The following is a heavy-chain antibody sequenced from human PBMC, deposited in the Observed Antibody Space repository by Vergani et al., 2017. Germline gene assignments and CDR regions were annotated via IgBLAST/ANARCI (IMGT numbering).Heavy chain of an antibody. J-gene: IGHJ4*02. CDR3: ASLSYCSGGSCLDY. D-gene: IGHD2-15*01. CDR2: IYYSGST. CDR1: GGSISSSSYY. V-gene: IGHV4-39*01. Sequence: QVQLQESGPGLVKPSQTLSLTCTVSGGSISSSSYYWGWIRQPPGKGLEWIGNIYYSGSTYYNTSLKSRVTISVDTSKNQFSLKVSSVTAADTAVYYCASLSYCSGGSCLDYWGQGTLVTVSS.